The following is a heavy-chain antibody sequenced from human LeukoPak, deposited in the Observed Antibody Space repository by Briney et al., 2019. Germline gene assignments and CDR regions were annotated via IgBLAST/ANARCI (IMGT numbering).Heavy chain of an antibody. J-gene: IGHJ3*02. D-gene: IGHD1-1*01. CDR3: ARRVATTGIYAYDI. V-gene: IGHV4-59*01. Sequence: SETLSLTCTVSGGSISSYYWSWIRQPPGKGLEWIGYIYYSGSTNYNPSLKSRVTISLDTSKNQFSLKLNSMTAADTAVYYCARRVATTGIYAYDIWGQGTMVTVSS. CDR2: IYYSGST. CDR1: GGSISSYY.